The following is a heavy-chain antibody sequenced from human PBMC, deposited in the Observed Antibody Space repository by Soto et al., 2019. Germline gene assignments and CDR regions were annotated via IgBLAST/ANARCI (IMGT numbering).Heavy chain of an antibody. Sequence: QVQLVQSGAEVKKPGSSVKVSCKASGGTFSSYAISWVRQAPGQGLEWMGGIIPIFGTANYAQQFQGRVTITADESTSTAYMELSSLRSEDTAVYYCARVAEGPVVVTAMIWFDPWGQGTLVTVSS. V-gene: IGHV1-69*01. CDR1: GGTFSSYA. J-gene: IGHJ5*02. D-gene: IGHD2-21*02. CDR2: IIPIFGTA. CDR3: ARVAEGPVVVTAMIWFDP.